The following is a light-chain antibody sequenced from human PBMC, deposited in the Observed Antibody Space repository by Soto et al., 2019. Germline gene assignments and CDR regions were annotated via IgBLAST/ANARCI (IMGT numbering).Light chain of an antibody. CDR1: TSNIGTNY. J-gene: IGLJ3*02. CDR3: QSYDNTLSGRV. V-gene: IGLV1-47*01. CDR2: QND. Sequence: QSVLTQPPSVSGTPGQTVTISCSGGTSNIGTNYVYWFQHLPGTAPKLLIYQNDQRPSGVPERFSGSKSGTSASLAINGLRPEDEADYYCQSYDNTLSGRVFGGGTKVTVL.